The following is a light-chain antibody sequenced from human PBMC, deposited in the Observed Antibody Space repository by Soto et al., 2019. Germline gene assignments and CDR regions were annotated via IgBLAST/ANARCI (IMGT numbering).Light chain of an antibody. V-gene: IGLV2-8*01. CDR3: SAHGGTNPYV. Sequence: QSVLTQPPSASGSPGQSVAISCTGTASDIGGYTFVSWYQQHPGKAPKLLIYDVNKRPSGVPDRFSGSKSGNTASLTVSGLHAEDEADYCCSAHGGTNPYVFGTGTKVTVL. J-gene: IGLJ1*01. CDR2: DVN. CDR1: ASDIGGYTF.